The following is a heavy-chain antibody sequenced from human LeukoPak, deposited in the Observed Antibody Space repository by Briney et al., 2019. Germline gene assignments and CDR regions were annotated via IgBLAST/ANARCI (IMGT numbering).Heavy chain of an antibody. Sequence: PGGSLRLSCAASGFTFSNYAMHWVRQAPGKGLEWVAVIPYDGSNKYYADSVKGRFTISRDNSKNTLYLQMNSLRAEDTAVYYCARGYSGSYFFDYWGQGTLVTVSS. J-gene: IGHJ4*02. CDR2: IPYDGSNK. CDR3: ARGYSGSYFFDY. V-gene: IGHV3-30*04. D-gene: IGHD1-26*01. CDR1: GFTFSNYA.